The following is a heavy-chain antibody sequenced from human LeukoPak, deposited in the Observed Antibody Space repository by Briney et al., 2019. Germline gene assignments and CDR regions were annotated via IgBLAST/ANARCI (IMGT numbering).Heavy chain of an antibody. CDR1: GGSMTTHH. D-gene: IGHD5-18*01. CDR3: TTIKRGNIFGYFDF. CDR2: VFDSGRT. Sequence: SETLSLTCTVSGGSMTTHHWNWIRQTPGKGLEWIGYVFDSGRTKENPSLKSRVTLSADTPKNQLSLRLSSVTAADTAVYYCTTIKRGNIFGYFDFWGQGILVTVSS. V-gene: IGHV4-59*11. J-gene: IGHJ4*02.